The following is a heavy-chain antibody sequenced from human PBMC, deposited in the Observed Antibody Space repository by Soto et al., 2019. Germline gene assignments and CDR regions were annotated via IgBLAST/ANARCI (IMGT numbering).Heavy chain of an antibody. V-gene: IGHV3-30-3*01. Sequence: QVQLVESGGGVVQPGRSLRLSCAASGFTFSSYAMHWVRQAPGKGLEWVAVISYDGSNKYYADSVKGRFTISRDNSKNTLYLQMNSLRAEDTAVYYCARDKWRGACELPLNWFDPWGQGTLVTVSS. D-gene: IGHD1-7*01. CDR2: ISYDGSNK. CDR3: ARDKWRGACELPLNWFDP. J-gene: IGHJ5*02. CDR1: GFTFSSYA.